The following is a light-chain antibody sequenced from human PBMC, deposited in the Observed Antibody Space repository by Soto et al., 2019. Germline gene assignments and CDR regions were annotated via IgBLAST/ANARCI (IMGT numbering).Light chain of an antibody. CDR2: DAS. CDR1: QSVSSSD. Sequence: EVVLTQSPGTLSLSPGERATLSCRASQSVSSSDLAWYQQKPGQAPRLLMYDASSRATGIPDRFSGSGSGTDFTLTISRLDPEDFAVYYCQQYNNWPGYTFGQGTKLEIK. V-gene: IGKV3-20*01. J-gene: IGKJ2*01. CDR3: QQYNNWPGYT.